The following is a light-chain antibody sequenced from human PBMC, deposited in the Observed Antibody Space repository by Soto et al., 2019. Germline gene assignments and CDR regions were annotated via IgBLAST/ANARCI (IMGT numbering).Light chain of an antibody. V-gene: IGKV3-15*01. CDR3: QQYSNWPLT. CDR1: QSVSSN. J-gene: IGKJ4*01. Sequence: EIVMTQSPATLSVSPGEGATLSCRASQSVSSNLAWYQQKPGQAPRLLIFGASTRDTGIPARFSGSGSGAEFSLSISALQSEDFAIYYCQQYSNWPLTFGGGTKVGIK. CDR2: GAS.